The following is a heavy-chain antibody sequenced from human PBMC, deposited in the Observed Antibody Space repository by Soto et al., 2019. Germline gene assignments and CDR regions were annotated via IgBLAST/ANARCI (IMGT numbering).Heavy chain of an antibody. D-gene: IGHD1-1*01. J-gene: IGHJ5*01. CDR3: TWTGTNWFAS. V-gene: IGHV3-49*03. CDR2: IGSKAYGGTT. CDR1: GFTFGDYA. Sequence: PGGSLRLSCTASGFTFGDYAMSWFRQAPGKGLEWVGFIGSKAYGGTTEYAASVKGRFTISRDDSKNTVYLQMNSLKTEDTAVYYCTWTGTNWFASWGQGTLVTVSS.